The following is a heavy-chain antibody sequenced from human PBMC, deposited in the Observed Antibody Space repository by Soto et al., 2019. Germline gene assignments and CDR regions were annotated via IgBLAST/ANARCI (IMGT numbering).Heavy chain of an antibody. D-gene: IGHD2-21*02. CDR1: GGSLSSSGYY. J-gene: IGHJ4*02. V-gene: IGHV4-39*06. Sequence: SVTQSLTCTVAGGSLSSSGYYWGWIHKPPGKGLEWIGSIYYSGSTYYSTSLKSRLTISRDTSRSQVVLALTNLDPVDTSTYYCARARWASCGRDCYSVYFDYWGQGTLVTVSS. CDR3: ARARWASCGRDCYSVYFDY. CDR2: IYYSGST.